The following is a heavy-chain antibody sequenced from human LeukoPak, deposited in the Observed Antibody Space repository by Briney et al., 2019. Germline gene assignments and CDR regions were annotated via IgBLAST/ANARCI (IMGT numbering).Heavy chain of an antibody. CDR2: ISSSGSTI. V-gene: IGHV3-48*03. CDR3: ATFPRVLYYFDY. CDR1: GFTFSIYE. J-gene: IGHJ4*02. Sequence: PGGSLRLSCAASGFTFSIYEMNWVRQAPGKGLEWGSYISSSGSTIYYADAVKGRFTISRAHAKNSLYLQMNRLRAEDTAVYYCATFPRVLYYFDYWGQGTLVTVSS.